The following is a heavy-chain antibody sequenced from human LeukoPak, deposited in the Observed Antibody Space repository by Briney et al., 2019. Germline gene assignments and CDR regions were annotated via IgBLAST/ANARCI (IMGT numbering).Heavy chain of an antibody. Sequence: GGSLRLSCTASGFTFSSHWTTWVRQAPGKGLEWVANTNEAGSGQNYVGSVKGRFTVSRDNAKNSLYLQMNSLRVEDTAIYYCSNKRDYWGQGTLVTVSS. J-gene: IGHJ4*02. CDR3: SNKRDY. V-gene: IGHV3-7*01. CDR1: GFTFSSHW. CDR2: TNEAGSGQ.